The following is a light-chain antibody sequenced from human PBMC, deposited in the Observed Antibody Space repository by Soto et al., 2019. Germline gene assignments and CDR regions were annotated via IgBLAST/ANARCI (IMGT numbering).Light chain of an antibody. V-gene: IGLV2-14*01. Sequence: QSALTQPASVSGSPGQSITISCTGTSSDVGGYNYVSWYQQNPGKAPKLMIYDVSNRPSGVPDRFSGSKSGNTASLTISGLQAEDEADYYCSSYTSSSTYVVFGGGTQLTVL. CDR1: SSDVGGYNY. J-gene: IGLJ2*01. CDR3: SSYTSSSTYVV. CDR2: DVS.